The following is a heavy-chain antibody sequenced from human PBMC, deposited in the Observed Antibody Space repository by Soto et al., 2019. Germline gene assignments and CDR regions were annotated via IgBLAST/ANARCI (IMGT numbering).Heavy chain of an antibody. CDR2: INHSGST. J-gene: IGHJ6*02. CDR3: AQLDYYYGMDV. Sequence: SETLSLTCAVYGGSFSNYYWSWIRQSPGKGLEWIGEINHSGSTNYNPSLKSRVTVSVDTSKNQFSLKMSSVTAEDTAVYYCAQLDYYYGMDVWGQGTTVTVSS. V-gene: IGHV4-34*01. CDR1: GGSFSNYY.